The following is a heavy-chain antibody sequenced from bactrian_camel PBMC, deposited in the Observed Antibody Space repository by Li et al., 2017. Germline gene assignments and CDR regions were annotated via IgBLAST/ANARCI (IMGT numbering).Heavy chain of an antibody. V-gene: IGHV3S1*01. CDR3: ATDTVLFFPVRGDKPNY. J-gene: IGHJ4*01. CDR1: GFTFSSYW. Sequence: HVQLVESGGGLGQPGGSPRLSCAASGFTFSSYWMYWVRQAPGKGLEWVLGINSGGGTTYYADSVKGRFTISRDNAKNTVYLQMNSLKSEDTGVYYCATDTVLFFPVRGDKPNYWGQGTQVTVS. D-gene: IGHD6*01. CDR2: INSGGGTT.